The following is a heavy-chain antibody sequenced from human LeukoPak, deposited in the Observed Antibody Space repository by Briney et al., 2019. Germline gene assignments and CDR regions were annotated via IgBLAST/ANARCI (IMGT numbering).Heavy chain of an antibody. V-gene: IGHV3-30*02. J-gene: IGHJ3*01. CDR3: AKEDGSFDV. CDR2: IQYDGSNK. CDR1: GFTFSNKA. D-gene: IGHD3-10*01. Sequence: PWGSLRLSCAATGFTFSNKAMHWVRQAPGKGLEWVAFIQYDGSNKYDADSVKGRFTISRDNSKNMLFLQMNSLRVEDTAVYYCAKEDGSFDVWGQGTMVTVSS.